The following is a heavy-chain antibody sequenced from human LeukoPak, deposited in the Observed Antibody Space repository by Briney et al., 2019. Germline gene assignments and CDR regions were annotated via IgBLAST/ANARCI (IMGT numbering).Heavy chain of an antibody. CDR3: ARLGGLLWFGELPFNWFDP. J-gene: IGHJ5*02. CDR1: DDSTTMYY. CDR2: IYYSGST. D-gene: IGHD3-10*01. Sequence: SGTLSLTCSVSDDSTTMYYWGWIRQPPGKGLEWIGSIYYSGSTYYNPSLKSRVTISVDTSKNQFSLKLSSVTAADTAVYYCARLGGLLWFGELPFNWFDPWGQGTLVTVSS. V-gene: IGHV4-39*01.